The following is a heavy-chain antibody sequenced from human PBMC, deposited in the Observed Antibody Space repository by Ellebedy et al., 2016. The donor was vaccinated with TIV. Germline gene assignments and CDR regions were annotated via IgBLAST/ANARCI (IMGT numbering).Heavy chain of an antibody. Sequence: GESLKISCSASGFTFSTYAMHWVRQAPGKGMEYVSALRGIVGSPYYADSVMGRFTMSRDNYQNSLYPQMSSLRAEDTAVYYCVKVIATSGYPYYFPSWGHGTLGTVSS. CDR2: LRGIVGSP. J-gene: IGHJ4*01. V-gene: IGHV3-64D*09. CDR1: GFTFSTYA. CDR3: VKVIATSGYPYYFPS. D-gene: IGHD5-12*01.